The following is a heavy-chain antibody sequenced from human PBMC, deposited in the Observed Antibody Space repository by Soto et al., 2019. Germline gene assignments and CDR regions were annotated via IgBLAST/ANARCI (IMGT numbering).Heavy chain of an antibody. CDR1: GGSISSYY. V-gene: IGHV4-59*01. D-gene: IGHD4-17*01. Sequence: LSLTCTVSGGSISSYYWSWIRQPPGKGLEWIGYIYYSGSTNYNPSLKSRVTISVDTSKNQFSLKLSSVTAADTAVYYCARDSLRSVTGFDYWGQGTLVTVSS. CDR3: ARDSLRSVTGFDY. J-gene: IGHJ4*02. CDR2: IYYSGST.